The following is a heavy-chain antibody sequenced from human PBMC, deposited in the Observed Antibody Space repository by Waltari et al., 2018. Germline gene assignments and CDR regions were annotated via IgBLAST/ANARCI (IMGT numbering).Heavy chain of an antibody. CDR2: VSGYNGDT. V-gene: IGHV1-18*01. J-gene: IGHJ4*02. D-gene: IGHD2-8*01. CDR3: ARVSTNNGPGDLDY. Sequence: VQLVQSETEVQKPGASVMVSCQTSGYPFKSYSFIWVRQAHGKGLEWMGWVSGYNGDTFYAQNFQDRLTMTTETSTTTTYMELRNLRSDDTAIYYCARVSTNNGPGDLDYWGQGTLVTVSA. CDR1: GYPFKSYS.